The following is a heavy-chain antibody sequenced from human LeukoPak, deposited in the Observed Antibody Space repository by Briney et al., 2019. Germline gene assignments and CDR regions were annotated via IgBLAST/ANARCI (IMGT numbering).Heavy chain of an antibody. J-gene: IGHJ4*02. CDR2: IYPGDSDT. D-gene: IGHD3-10*01. Sequence: GESLKICCKGSGYSFTSYWIGWVRQMPGKGLEWMGIIYPGDSDTRYRPSFQGQVTISADKSISTAYLQWSSLKASDTAMSYCARHLLWFGIDYWGQGTLVTVSS. CDR3: ARHLLWFGIDY. V-gene: IGHV5-51*01. CDR1: GYSFTSYW.